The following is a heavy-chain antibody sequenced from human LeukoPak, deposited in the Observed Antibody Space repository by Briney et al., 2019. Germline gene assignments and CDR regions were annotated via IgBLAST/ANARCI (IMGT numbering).Heavy chain of an antibody. Sequence: SETLSLTCTVSGGSISSSDDYWGWIRQLPGKGLEWIGSIYYSGSTYYNPSLKSRVTISVDTSKNQFSLKLTSVTAADTAVYYCAREPGIAAAGTVRGSYYYYYYGMDVWGQGTTVTVSS. CDR3: AREPGIAAAGTVRGSYYYYYYGMDV. CDR1: GGSISSSDDY. J-gene: IGHJ6*02. V-gene: IGHV4-39*07. CDR2: IYYSGST. D-gene: IGHD6-13*01.